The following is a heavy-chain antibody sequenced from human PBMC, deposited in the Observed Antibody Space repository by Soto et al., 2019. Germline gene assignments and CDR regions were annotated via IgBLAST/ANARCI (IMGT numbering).Heavy chain of an antibody. D-gene: IGHD1-26*01. CDR2: ISASGGST. CDR3: AKGSGNSVDNFDN. Sequence: EVQLLESGGGLVQPGGSLRLSCAASAFTFSSYAMSWVRQAPGKGLEWVSAISASGGSTYYADSVKGRFTISRDSSENTLYLQMSSLRADDTAVYYCAKGSGNSVDNFDNWGQGTLVTVSS. J-gene: IGHJ4*02. V-gene: IGHV3-23*01. CDR1: AFTFSSYA.